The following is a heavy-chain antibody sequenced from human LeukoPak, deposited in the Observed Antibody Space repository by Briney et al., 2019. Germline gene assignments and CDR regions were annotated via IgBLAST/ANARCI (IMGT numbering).Heavy chain of an antibody. V-gene: IGHV4-34*01. CDR1: GGSFSGYY. CDR3: ARYRYCSSTSCYRGVSMWFDP. CDR2: INHSGST. D-gene: IGHD2-2*01. J-gene: IGHJ5*02. Sequence: SETLSLTCAVYGGSFSGYYWSWIRQPPGKGLEWIGEINHSGSTNYNPSLKSRVTISVDTSKNQFSLKLGSVTAADTAVYYCARYRYCSSTSCYRGVSMWFDPWGQGTLVTVSS.